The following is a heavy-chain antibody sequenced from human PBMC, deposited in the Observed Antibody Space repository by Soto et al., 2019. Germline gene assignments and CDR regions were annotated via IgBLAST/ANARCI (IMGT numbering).Heavy chain of an antibody. CDR1: GGTFSTYA. J-gene: IGHJ4*02. Sequence: QVQLVQSGAEVKKPGSSVKVSCKTSGGTFSTYAINWVRQAPGQGLEWMGGIIPIVGTANYAQKFQGKVTITADEYTSTVYMELNNLRSEDTAVYYFKRSGGYYDSSGYWSYWGQGTLVTVSS. CDR2: IIPIVGTA. V-gene: IGHV1-69*12. D-gene: IGHD3-22*01. CDR3: KRSGGYYDSSGYWSY.